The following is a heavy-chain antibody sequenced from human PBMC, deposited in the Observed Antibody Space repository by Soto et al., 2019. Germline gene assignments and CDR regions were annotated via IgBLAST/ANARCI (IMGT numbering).Heavy chain of an antibody. CDR3: AKKVNSGPGSQYFDY. CDR2: ISGSGGST. Sequence: EVQLLESGGALVQPGWSLRLSCAASGFTFSTSAMSWVRQAPGKGLEWVSTISGSGGSTYYADSVKGRFTISRDNSKNMLFLQMNSLRAEDTAIYYCAKKVNSGPGSQYFDYWGQGTLVTVSS. J-gene: IGHJ4*02. D-gene: IGHD3-10*01. V-gene: IGHV3-23*01. CDR1: GFTFSTSA.